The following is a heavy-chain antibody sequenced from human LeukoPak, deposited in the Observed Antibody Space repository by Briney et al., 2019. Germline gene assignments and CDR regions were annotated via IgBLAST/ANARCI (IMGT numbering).Heavy chain of an antibody. CDR2: MNPNIGNT. CDR3: ARRGVRGSGDWVWLFEEYYYYMDV. CDR1: GYTFTSYD. D-gene: IGHD3-22*01. Sequence: ASVKVSCKPSGYTFTSYDINWVRQATGQRLEWMGWMNPNIGNTYYAQKFQGRVTMTRSTSISTDYMELSSLRYEDAAVYYCARRGVRGSGDWVWLFEEYYYYMDVWGKGTTVSVS. V-gene: IGHV1-8*01. J-gene: IGHJ6*03.